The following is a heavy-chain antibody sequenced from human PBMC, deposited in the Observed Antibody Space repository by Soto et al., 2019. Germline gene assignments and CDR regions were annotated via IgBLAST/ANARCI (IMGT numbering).Heavy chain of an antibody. D-gene: IGHD2-15*01. V-gene: IGHV4-39*01. CDR1: GGSINTNNYY. J-gene: IGHJ4*02. CDR3: SRLVVVYQVANV. CDR2: LFYKETT. Sequence: SETRSRTFTVSGGSINTNNYYCGWVRQPPGAVLESIGILFYKETTLYSPSLKRRVTISLAAPRPLFSLKLESVTAADTAVYFCSRLVVVYQVANVWGQGTLVTVSS.